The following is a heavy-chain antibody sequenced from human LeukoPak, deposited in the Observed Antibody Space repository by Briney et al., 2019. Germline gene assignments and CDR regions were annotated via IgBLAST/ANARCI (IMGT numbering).Heavy chain of an antibody. CDR1: GFTFNNYG. CDR2: ISGSGDST. CDR3: AKDLDGGSGRYFSYWYFDL. J-gene: IGHJ2*01. V-gene: IGHV3-23*01. Sequence: GGSLRLSCAASGFTFNNYGMSWVRQAPGKGLEWVSAISGSGDSTYYADSVKGRFTISRDNSKNTLYLQMNSLRAEDTAVYYCAKDLDGGSGRYFSYWYFDLWGRGTLVTVSS. D-gene: IGHD1-26*01.